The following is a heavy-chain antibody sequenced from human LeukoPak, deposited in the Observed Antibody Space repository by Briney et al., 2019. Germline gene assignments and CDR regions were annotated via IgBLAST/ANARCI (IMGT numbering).Heavy chain of an antibody. J-gene: IGHJ4*02. CDR2: ISSSSSYT. CDR3: ARRRSYGSARPFDY. Sequence: PGGSLRLSCAASGFTFSDYYMSWIRQAPGKGLEWVSYISSSSSYTNYADSVKGRFTISRDNAKNSLYLQMNSLRAEDTAVYYCARRRSYGSARPFDYWGQGTLVTVSS. CDR1: GFTFSDYY. V-gene: IGHV3-11*06. D-gene: IGHD3-10*01.